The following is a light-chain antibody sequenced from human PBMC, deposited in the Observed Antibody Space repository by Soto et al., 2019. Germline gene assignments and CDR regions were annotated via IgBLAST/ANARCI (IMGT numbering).Light chain of an antibody. CDR3: CSYAGSYTWV. CDR1: SSDVGGYNY. J-gene: IGLJ3*02. CDR2: DVS. Sequence: QSVLTQPRSVSGSPGQSVTISCTGTSSDVGGYNYVSWYQQHPGEAPKLMIYDVSKRPSGVPDRFSGSKSGNTASLTISGLQDEDEADYYCCSYAGSYTWVFGGGTKLTVL. V-gene: IGLV2-11*01.